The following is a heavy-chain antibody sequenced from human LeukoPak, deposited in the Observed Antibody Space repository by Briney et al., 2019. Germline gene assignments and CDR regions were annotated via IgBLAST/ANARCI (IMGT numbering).Heavy chain of an antibody. J-gene: IGHJ3*02. V-gene: IGHV3-74*01. CDR3: ARDGAGVGSYPQHAFDI. D-gene: IGHD2-15*01. Sequence: SGGSLRLSCAASGFTFSSYWMHWVRQAPGKGLVWVSRINTDGSSTTYADSVKGRFTISRDNAKNTLYLQMNSLRAEDTAVYYCARDGAGVGSYPQHAFDIWGQGTMVTVSS. CDR1: GFTFSSYW. CDR2: INTDGSST.